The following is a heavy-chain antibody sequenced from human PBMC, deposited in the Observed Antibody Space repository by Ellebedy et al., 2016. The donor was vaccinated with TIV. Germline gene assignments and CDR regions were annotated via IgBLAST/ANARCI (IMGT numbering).Heavy chain of an antibody. J-gene: IGHJ4*02. CDR3: ARVSQLWFGQNDY. V-gene: IGHV5-10-1*01. CDR1: GYSFTSYW. D-gene: IGHD3-10*01. Sequence: GGSLRLXXKGSGYSFTSYWISWVRQMPGKGLEWMGRIDPSDSYTNYSPSFQGHVTISADKSISTAYLQWSSLKASDTAMYYCARVSQLWFGQNDYWGQGTLVTVSS. CDR2: IDPSDSYT.